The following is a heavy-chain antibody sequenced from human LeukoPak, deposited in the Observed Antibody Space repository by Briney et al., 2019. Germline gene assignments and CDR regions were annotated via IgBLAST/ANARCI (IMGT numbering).Heavy chain of an antibody. J-gene: IGHJ4*02. CDR2: INPNSGGT. CDR1: GYTFTGYY. D-gene: IGHD3-10*01. Sequence: ASVKVSCKASGYTFTGYYMHWVRQAPGQGLEWMGWINPNSGGTNYAQEFQGRVTMTRDTSISTAYMELSRLRSDDTAVYYCARDYRLLWFGEIPDYWGQGTLVTVSS. V-gene: IGHV1-2*02. CDR3: ARDYRLLWFGEIPDY.